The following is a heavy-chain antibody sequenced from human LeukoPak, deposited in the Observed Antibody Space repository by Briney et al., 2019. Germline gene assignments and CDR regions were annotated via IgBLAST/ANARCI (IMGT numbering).Heavy chain of an antibody. V-gene: IGHV3-48*03. J-gene: IGHJ4*02. CDR2: ISSSGSTI. CDR3: ARNFNQLLSY. Sequence: GGSLRLSCAASGFTVSSYEMNWVRQAPGKGLEWVSYISSSGSTIYYADSVKGRFTISRDNAKNSLFLQMNSLRAEDTAVYFCARNFNQLLSYWGQGTLVTVSS. D-gene: IGHD2-2*01. CDR1: GFTVSSYE.